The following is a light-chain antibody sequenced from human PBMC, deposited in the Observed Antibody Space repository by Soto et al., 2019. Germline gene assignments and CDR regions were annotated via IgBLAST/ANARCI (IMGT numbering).Light chain of an antibody. Sequence: QSVLTQPASVSGSPGQSITISCTGTSSDVGGYNYVSWYQQHPGKAPKVMIYDVSNRPSGVSNRFSGSKSGNTASLSISGLQAEDEADYYCSSYTSRSTYVFGTGTKVPVL. CDR2: DVS. CDR1: SSDVGGYNY. J-gene: IGLJ1*01. V-gene: IGLV2-14*01. CDR3: SSYTSRSTYV.